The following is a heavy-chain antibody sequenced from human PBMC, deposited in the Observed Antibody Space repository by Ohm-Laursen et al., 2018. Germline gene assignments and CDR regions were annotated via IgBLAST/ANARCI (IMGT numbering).Heavy chain of an antibody. CDR3: ATDPGGY. D-gene: IGHD3-10*01. CDR1: GYTLTELS. Sequence: ASVKVSCKVSGYTLTELSMHWVRQAPGKGLEWMGNFDPENGETIYAQKFKGRVTMTEDTSTDTAYMELSSLRSEDTAVYYCATDPGGYWGQGTLVTVSS. J-gene: IGHJ4*02. V-gene: IGHV1-24*01. CDR2: FDPENGET.